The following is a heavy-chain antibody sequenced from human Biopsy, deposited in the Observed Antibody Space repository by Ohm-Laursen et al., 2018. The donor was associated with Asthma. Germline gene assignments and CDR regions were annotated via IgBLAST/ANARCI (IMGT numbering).Heavy chain of an antibody. CDR2: GGSYYDGGIK. V-gene: IGHV3-30-3*01. J-gene: IGHJ4*02. Sequence: SLRLSCTASGFTFRSYAMHWVRQAPGKGLEWVAVGGSYYDGGIKYYADSVNGRFTVSRDDSKNTLYLQMNSLRPDDMAVYYCARDVMEWYLPAFDFWGQGTLVTVSS. D-gene: IGHD3-3*01. CDR1: GFTFRSYA. CDR3: ARDVMEWYLPAFDF.